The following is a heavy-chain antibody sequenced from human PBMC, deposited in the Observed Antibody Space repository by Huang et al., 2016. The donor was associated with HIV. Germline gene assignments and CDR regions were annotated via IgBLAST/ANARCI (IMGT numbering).Heavy chain of an antibody. D-gene: IGHD3-10*01. CDR1: GYSFTSHW. V-gene: IGHV5-51*01. J-gene: IGHJ6*02. CDR3: ARRPDYHGMDV. CDR2: IYPGDSHT. Sequence: EVLLVQSGAEVKKPGESLKISCKGSGYSFTSHWIAWVRQMPGKGLAWMGIIYPGDSHTRYSPSCRGLVTISADKSINTAYLQWSSLKASDTAMYYCARRPDYHGMDVWGQGTTVIVSS.